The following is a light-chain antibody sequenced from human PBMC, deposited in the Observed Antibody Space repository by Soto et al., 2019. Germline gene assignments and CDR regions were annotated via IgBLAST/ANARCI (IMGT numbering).Light chain of an antibody. CDR3: QQYDSYSPT. J-gene: IGKJ1*01. CDR1: QSISNW. CDR2: DPS. Sequence: DIQMTQSPSTLSASVGDRVTITCRASQSISNWLAWYQQSPGKAPKLLIYDPSTLESGVPSRFSGSGSGTEFTLTIGSLHPDDFATYYCQQYDSYSPTFGQGTKVDIK. V-gene: IGKV1-5*01.